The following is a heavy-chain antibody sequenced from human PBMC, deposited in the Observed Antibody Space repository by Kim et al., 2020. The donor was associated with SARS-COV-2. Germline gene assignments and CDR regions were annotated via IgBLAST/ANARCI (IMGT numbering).Heavy chain of an antibody. CDR1: GFTFSSYG. Sequence: GGSLRLSCAASGFTFSSYGMHWVRQAPGKGLEWVAVISYDGSNKYYADSVKGRFTISRDNSKNTLYLQMNSLRAEDTAVYYCARGIVVVTAFAYYFDYWGQGTLATVAS. D-gene: IGHD2-21*02. CDR3: ARGIVVVTAFAYYFDY. V-gene: IGHV3-33*05. CDR2: ISYDGSNK. J-gene: IGHJ4*02.